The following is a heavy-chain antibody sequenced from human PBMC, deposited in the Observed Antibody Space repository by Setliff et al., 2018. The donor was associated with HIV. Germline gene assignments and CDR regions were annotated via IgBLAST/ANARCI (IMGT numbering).Heavy chain of an antibody. CDR3: ARSPVTGTGAFDV. V-gene: IGHV1-18*01. Sequence: ASVKVSCKASGFIFTKYGITWVRQAPGQGLEWMGWISAYNGKTDYAQKFQDRLTMTTDTSTRTASLELRSLTSDDTAVYYCARSPVTGTGAFDVWGQGTMVTV. CDR1: GFIFTKYG. D-gene: IGHD6-19*01. J-gene: IGHJ3*01. CDR2: ISAYNGKT.